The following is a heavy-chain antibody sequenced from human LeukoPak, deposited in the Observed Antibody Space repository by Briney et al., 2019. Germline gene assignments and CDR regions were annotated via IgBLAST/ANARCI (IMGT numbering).Heavy chain of an antibody. CDR3: ARATRTFDY. V-gene: IGHV3-7*01. D-gene: IGHD1-26*01. CDR1: GFTFSSYR. CDR2: IKQDGSEK. J-gene: IGHJ4*02. Sequence: GGALRLSCAASGFTFSSYRMNWVREAPGKGLEWVANIKQDGSEKYYVDSVKGRFTISRDNAKNSLFLQMNSLRADDTAVYYCARATRTFDYWGQGTLVTVSS.